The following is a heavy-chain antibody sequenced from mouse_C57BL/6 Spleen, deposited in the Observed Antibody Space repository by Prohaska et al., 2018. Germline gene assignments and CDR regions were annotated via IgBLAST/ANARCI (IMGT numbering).Heavy chain of an antibody. J-gene: IGHJ1*03. Sequence: CKASGYTFTDYYMNWVKQSHVKSLEWIGDIKPNNGGTSYNQKFKGKATLTADKSSSTADMQLSSLTSEDSAVYYCYYYGSSYRYFDVWGTGTTVTVSS. CDR1: GYTFTDYY. D-gene: IGHD1-1*01. CDR3: YYYGSSYRYFDV. V-gene: IGHV1-26*01. CDR2: IKPNNGGT.